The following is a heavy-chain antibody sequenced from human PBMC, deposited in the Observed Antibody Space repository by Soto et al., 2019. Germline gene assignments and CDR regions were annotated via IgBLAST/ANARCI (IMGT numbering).Heavy chain of an antibody. V-gene: IGHV4-39*01. J-gene: IGHJ4*02. Sequence: QLQLQESGPGLVKPSETLSLTCTVSGGPISSSSYYWGWIRQPPGKGLEWIGSIYYSGSTYYNPSLKSRVTISVDTSKNQFSLKLSSVTAADTAVYYCGLLAVAGTRAFDYWGQGTLVTVSS. D-gene: IGHD6-19*01. CDR1: GGPISSSSYY. CDR3: GLLAVAGTRAFDY. CDR2: IYYSGST.